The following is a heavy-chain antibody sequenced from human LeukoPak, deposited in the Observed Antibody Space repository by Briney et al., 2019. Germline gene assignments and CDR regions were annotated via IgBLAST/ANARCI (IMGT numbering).Heavy chain of an antibody. J-gene: IGHJ4*02. CDR1: GYTFTSYY. CDR3: ARHLNDYGDQGSGDY. V-gene: IGHV1-46*01. D-gene: IGHD4-17*01. Sequence: ASVKVSCKASGYTFTSYYMHWVRQAPGQGLEWMGIINPSGGSTSYAQKFQGRVTMTRDTSTSTVYMELSSLRSEDTAVYYCARHLNDYGDQGSGDYWGQGTLVTVSS. CDR2: INPSGGST.